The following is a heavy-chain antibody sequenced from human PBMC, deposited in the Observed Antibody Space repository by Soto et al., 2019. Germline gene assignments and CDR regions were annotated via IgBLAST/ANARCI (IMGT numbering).Heavy chain of an antibody. CDR2: IRSKAYGGTT. CDR3: TRGQFSGVVIPRGWFDP. Sequence: GGSLRLSCTASGFTFGDYAMSWFRQAPGKGLEWVGFIRSKAYGGTTEYAASVKGRFTISRDDSKSIAYLQMNSLKTEDTAVYYCTRGQFSGVVIPRGWFDPWGQGTLVTVSS. CDR1: GFTFGDYA. V-gene: IGHV3-49*03. D-gene: IGHD3-3*01. J-gene: IGHJ5*02.